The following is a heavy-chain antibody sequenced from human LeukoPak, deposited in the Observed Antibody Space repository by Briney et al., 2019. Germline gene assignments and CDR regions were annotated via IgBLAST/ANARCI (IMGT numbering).Heavy chain of an antibody. D-gene: IGHD6-13*01. Sequence: GGSLRLSCAASGFTFSSYDMHWVRQATGKGLEWVSAIGTAGDTYYPGSVKGRFTISRENAKNSLYLQMNSLRAGDTAVYYCARGVGSSWVDYWGQGTLVTVSS. CDR1: GFTFSSYD. J-gene: IGHJ4*02. V-gene: IGHV3-13*01. CDR2: IGTAGDT. CDR3: ARGVGSSWVDY.